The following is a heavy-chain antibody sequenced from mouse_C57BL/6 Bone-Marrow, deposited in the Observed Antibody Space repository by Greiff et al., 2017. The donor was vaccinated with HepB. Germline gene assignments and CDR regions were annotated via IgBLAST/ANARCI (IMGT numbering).Heavy chain of an antibody. Sequence: VQLQQSGAELVRPGASVKLSCTASGFNIKDDYMHWVKQRPEQGLEWIGWIDPENGDTEYASKFQGKATITADTSSTTAYLQLSSLTSEDTAVYYCTTTIYYYGSSYWYFDVWGTGTTVTVSS. CDR3: TTTIYYYGSSYWYFDV. V-gene: IGHV14-4*01. CDR1: GFNIKDDY. D-gene: IGHD1-1*01. J-gene: IGHJ1*03. CDR2: IDPENGDT.